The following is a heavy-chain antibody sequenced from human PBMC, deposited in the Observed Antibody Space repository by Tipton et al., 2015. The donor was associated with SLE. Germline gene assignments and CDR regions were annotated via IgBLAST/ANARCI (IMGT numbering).Heavy chain of an antibody. V-gene: IGHV3-48*03. CDR3: AAGVGTPVFGY. CDR1: GFSFSDYE. CDR2: IFSSGSTI. J-gene: IGHJ4*02. D-gene: IGHD1-1*01. Sequence: SLRLSCAGSGFSFSDYEMHWVRQAPGKGLEWVSYIFSSGSTIYYTGSVEGRFTISRDNAKQSLYLQMNSLRAEDTAVYYCAAGVGTPVFGYWGQGTLVTVSS.